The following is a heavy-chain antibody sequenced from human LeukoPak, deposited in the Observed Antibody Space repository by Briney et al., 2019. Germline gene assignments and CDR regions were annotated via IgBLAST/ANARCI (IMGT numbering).Heavy chain of an antibody. J-gene: IGHJ4*02. D-gene: IGHD3-10*02. CDR3: ARHVRKQLSLAVYYFDY. V-gene: IGHV4-4*02. Sequence: SETLSLTCAVSGGSISSSNWWSWVRQPPGKGLEWIGEIYHSGSTNYNPSLKSRVTISVDTSKNQFSLKLSSVTAADTAVYYCARHVRKQLSLAVYYFDYWGQGTLVTVSS. CDR2: IYHSGST. CDR1: GGSISSSNW.